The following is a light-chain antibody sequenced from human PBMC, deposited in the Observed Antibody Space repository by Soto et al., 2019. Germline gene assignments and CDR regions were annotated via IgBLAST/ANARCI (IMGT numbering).Light chain of an antibody. CDR2: DVN. J-gene: IGLJ1*01. Sequence: QSALTQPASVSGSPGQSITISCTGTSSDVGGYNFVSWYQHHPGKAPKLIIYDVNNRPSGVSNRFSGSKSGNTASLTISGLPAEDEADYYCTSYTTSSTDVFGTGTKLTVL. CDR1: SSDVGGYNF. CDR3: TSYTTSSTDV. V-gene: IGLV2-14*03.